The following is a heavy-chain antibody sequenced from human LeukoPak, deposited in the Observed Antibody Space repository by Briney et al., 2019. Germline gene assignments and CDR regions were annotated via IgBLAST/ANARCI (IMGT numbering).Heavy chain of an antibody. D-gene: IGHD3-16*01. CDR2: IKHDESEK. CDR3: TRRLDD. Sequence: GGSLRLSCAASGFSFNSDWMDWVRQAPGKGLEWVANIKHDESEKNYLDSVKGRFTISRDNAQNSLYPQMDGLRVEDTAVYYCTRRLDDWGQGTLVTVSS. J-gene: IGHJ4*02. CDR1: GFSFNSDW. V-gene: IGHV3-7*01.